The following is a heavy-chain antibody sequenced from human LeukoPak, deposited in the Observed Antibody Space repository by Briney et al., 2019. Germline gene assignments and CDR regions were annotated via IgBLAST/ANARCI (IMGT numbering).Heavy chain of an antibody. D-gene: IGHD3-10*01. J-gene: IGHJ4*02. CDR2: IYTSGST. CDR1: GGSISSGSYH. Sequence: SETLSLTCTVSGGSISSGSYHWSWIRQPAGKGLEWIGRIYTSGSTNYNPSLKSRVTMSVDTSKNQFSLRLSSVTAADTAVYYCAREIITMVRGVIYYFDYWGQGTLVTVSS. CDR3: AREIITMVRGVIYYFDY. V-gene: IGHV4-61*02.